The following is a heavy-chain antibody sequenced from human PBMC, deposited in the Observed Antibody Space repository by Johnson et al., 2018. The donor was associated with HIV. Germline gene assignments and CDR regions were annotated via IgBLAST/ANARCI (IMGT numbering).Heavy chain of an antibody. CDR1: GFTFSSYW. D-gene: IGHD6-6*01. Sequence: VQLVESGGGLVQPGGSLRLSCAASGFTFSSYWMTWVRQAPGKGLEWVANIKQDGSEKNYLDSVKGRFTISRDNAKNALFLHMNSLRVEDTAVYYCAREYSSLSQGAFDIWGQGTMVTVSS. V-gene: IGHV3-7*01. CDR2: IKQDGSEK. J-gene: IGHJ3*02. CDR3: AREYSSLSQGAFDI.